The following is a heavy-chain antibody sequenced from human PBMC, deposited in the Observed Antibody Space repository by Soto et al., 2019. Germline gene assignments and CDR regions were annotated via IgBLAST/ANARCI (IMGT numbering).Heavy chain of an antibody. CDR1: GFTFSSYA. CDR2: ISGTGTTT. D-gene: IGHD3-10*01. J-gene: IGHJ4*02. CDR3: AKLWFGELSPFDY. Sequence: GGSLRLSCAASGFTFSSYAMSWVRQAPGKGLEWVSTISGTGTTTYNADSVKGRFTISRDNSKNTLYLQMNSLRAEDTAVYYCAKLWFGELSPFDYWGQGTLVTVSS. V-gene: IGHV3-23*01.